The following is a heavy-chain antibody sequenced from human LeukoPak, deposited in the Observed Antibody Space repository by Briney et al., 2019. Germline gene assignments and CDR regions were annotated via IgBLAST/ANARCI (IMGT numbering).Heavy chain of an antibody. CDR2: IIPIFGTA. CDR3: ARAIAEEDKDNWNDGWFDP. J-gene: IGHJ5*02. V-gene: IGHV1-69*05. CDR1: GGTFSSYA. D-gene: IGHD1-20*01. Sequence: SVKVSCKASGGTFSSYAISWVRQAPGQGLEWMGRIIPIFGTANYAQKFQGRVTITTDESTSTAYMELSGLRSEDTAVYYCARAIAEEDKDNWNDGWFDPWGQGTLVTVSS.